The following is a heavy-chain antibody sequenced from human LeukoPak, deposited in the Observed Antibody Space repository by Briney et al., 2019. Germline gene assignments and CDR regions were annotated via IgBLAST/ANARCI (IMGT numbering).Heavy chain of an antibody. CDR1: GFTFSAYE. Sequence: GGSLRLSCAASGFTFSAYEMNWVRQAPGKGLEWVSYIGSSGSTVYYADSVKGRFTISRDNSKNTLYLQMNSLRTEDTAVYYCAKDRGRGMPTNFDYWGQGTLVTVSS. D-gene: IGHD5-24*01. V-gene: IGHV3-48*03. J-gene: IGHJ4*02. CDR3: AKDRGRGMPTNFDY. CDR2: IGSSGSTV.